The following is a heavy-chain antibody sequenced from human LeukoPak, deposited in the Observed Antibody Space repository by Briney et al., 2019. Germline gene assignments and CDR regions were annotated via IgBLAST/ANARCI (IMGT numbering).Heavy chain of an antibody. CDR2: ISAYNGNT. J-gene: IGHJ4*02. Sequence: ASVKVSCKASGGTFSSYAISWVRQAPGQGLEWMGWISAYNGNTNYAQKLQGRVTMTTDTSTTTAYMELRSLRSDDTAVYYCARVGQLVRSDYWGQGTLVTVSS. V-gene: IGHV1-18*01. CDR1: GGTFSSYA. D-gene: IGHD6-6*01. CDR3: ARVGQLVRSDY.